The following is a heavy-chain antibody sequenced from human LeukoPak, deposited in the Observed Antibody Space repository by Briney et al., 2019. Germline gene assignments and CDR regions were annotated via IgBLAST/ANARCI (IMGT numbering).Heavy chain of an antibody. V-gene: IGHV1-24*01. Sequence: ASVKVSCKVSGYTLTELSMHWVRQAPGKGLEWMGGFDPENGETIYAQKFQGRVTMTEDTSTDTAYMELSSLRSEDTAGYYCATAKRSYYDSSGYYYDYWGQGTLVTVSS. D-gene: IGHD3-22*01. CDR2: FDPENGET. CDR3: ATAKRSYYDSSGYYYDY. J-gene: IGHJ4*02. CDR1: GYTLTELS.